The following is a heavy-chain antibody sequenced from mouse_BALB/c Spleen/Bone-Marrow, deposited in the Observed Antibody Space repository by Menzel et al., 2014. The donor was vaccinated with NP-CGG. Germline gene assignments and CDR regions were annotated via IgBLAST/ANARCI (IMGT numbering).Heavy chain of an antibody. CDR2: INPSNGRT. CDR1: GYTFTSYW. CDR3: TSPQLGRDY. J-gene: IGHJ2*01. Sequence: QVQLQQSGAELVKPGASVKLSCKASGYTFTSYWMYWVKQRPGQGLEWIGEINPSNGRTDYNETFKTKATLTVDSSSSTAYMQLSSLTSEDSAVYYCTSPQLGRDYWGQGTTLTVSS. V-gene: IGHV1S81*02. D-gene: IGHD4-1*02.